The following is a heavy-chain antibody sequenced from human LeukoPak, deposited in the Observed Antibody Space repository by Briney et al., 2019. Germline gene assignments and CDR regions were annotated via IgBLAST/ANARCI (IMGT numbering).Heavy chain of an antibody. CDR3: ARDEDSSSSIDY. CDR2: IIPILGIA. D-gene: IGHD6-13*01. V-gene: IGHV1-69*04. CDR1: GGTFSSYA. J-gene: IGHJ4*02. Sequence: SVKVSCKASGGTFSSYAISWVRQAPGRGLEWMGRIIPILGIANYAQKFQGRVTITADKSTSTAYMELSSLKSEDTAVYYCARDEDSSSSIDYWGQGTLVTVSS.